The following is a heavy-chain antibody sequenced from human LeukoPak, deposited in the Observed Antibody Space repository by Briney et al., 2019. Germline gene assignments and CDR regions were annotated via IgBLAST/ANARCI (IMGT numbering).Heavy chain of an antibody. Sequence: SQTLSLTCTVSAASISSYYWSWIRQPAGKGLEWIGRIYTSGSTNYNPFLKSRVTISVATSKNQFSLKLSSVTAADTAVYYCASDRIEVDAFDIWGQGTMVTVSS. CDR3: ASDRIEVDAFDI. CDR2: IYTSGST. D-gene: IGHD2-15*01. CDR1: AASISSYY. J-gene: IGHJ3*02. V-gene: IGHV4-4*07.